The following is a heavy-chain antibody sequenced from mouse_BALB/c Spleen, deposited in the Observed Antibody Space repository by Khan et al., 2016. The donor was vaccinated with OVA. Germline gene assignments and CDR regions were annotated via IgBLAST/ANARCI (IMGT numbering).Heavy chain of an antibody. V-gene: IGHV5-9*03. D-gene: IGHD1-2*01. Sequence: LVESGGGLVKTGGSLKLSCAASGFTFSSYTMSWVRQTPEKRLEWVATISSGGGNTYYPDSMKGRFTISRDNAKNNLFLQMSSLRSEDTALYYCARLGHYGPYAMDYWGQGASVTVSS. CDR2: ISSGGGNT. CDR1: GFTFSSYT. J-gene: IGHJ4*01. CDR3: ARLGHYGPYAMDY.